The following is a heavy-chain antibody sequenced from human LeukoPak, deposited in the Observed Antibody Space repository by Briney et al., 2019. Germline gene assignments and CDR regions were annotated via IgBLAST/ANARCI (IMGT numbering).Heavy chain of an antibody. CDR3: ASGYTYYYGSGIYY. CDR1: GFTFDSYA. CDR2: ISYDGSNK. V-gene: IGHV3-30-3*01. D-gene: IGHD3-10*01. Sequence: GRSLRLSCAVSGFTFDSYAMHWVRQAPGKGLEWVAVISYDGSNKYYADSVKGRFTISRDNSKNSLYLQMNSLRTEDTAVYYRASGYTYYYGSGIYYWGQGTLVTVSS. J-gene: IGHJ4*02.